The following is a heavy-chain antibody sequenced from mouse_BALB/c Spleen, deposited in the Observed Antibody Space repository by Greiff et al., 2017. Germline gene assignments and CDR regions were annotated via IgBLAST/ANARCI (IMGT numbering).Heavy chain of an antibody. CDR2: IWSGGST. J-gene: IGHJ3*01. Sequence: QVQLQQSGPGLVQPSQSLSITCTVSGFSLTSYGVHWVRQSPGKGLEWLGVIWSGGSTDYNAAFISRLSISKDNSKSQVFFKMNSLQANDTAIYYCAREQGPAYWGQGTLVTVSA. V-gene: IGHV2-2*02. CDR1: GFSLTSYG. D-gene: IGHD4-1*01. CDR3: AREQGPAY.